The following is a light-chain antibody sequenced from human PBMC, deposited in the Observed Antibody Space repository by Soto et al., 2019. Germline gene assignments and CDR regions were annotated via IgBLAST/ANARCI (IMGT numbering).Light chain of an antibody. Sequence: EVVLTQSPGTLSLSPGERATLSCRASQSVSSPYLAWYQQRPGQAPRLLIYGTSTRATGIPDRFSGSGSGTDFTLTINRLEPEDVAVDDCQQYGYSPRTFGQGTKV. CDR1: QSVSSPY. V-gene: IGKV3-20*01. CDR3: QQYGYSPRT. J-gene: IGKJ1*01. CDR2: GTS.